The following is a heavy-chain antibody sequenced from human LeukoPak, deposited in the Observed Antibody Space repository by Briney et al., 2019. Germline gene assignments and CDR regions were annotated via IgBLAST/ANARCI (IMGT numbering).Heavy chain of an antibody. CDR1: GGSISSSSYY. CDR2: INHSGST. J-gene: IGHJ3*02. V-gene: IGHV4-39*07. D-gene: IGHD3-22*01. Sequence: SETLSLTCTVSGGSISSSSYYWGWIRQPPGKGLEWIGEINHSGSTNYNPSLKSRVTISVDTSKNQFSLKLSSVTAADTAVYYCAREARRYYDSSGCPHYPFGIWGQGTMVTVSS. CDR3: AREARRYYDSSGCPHYPFGI.